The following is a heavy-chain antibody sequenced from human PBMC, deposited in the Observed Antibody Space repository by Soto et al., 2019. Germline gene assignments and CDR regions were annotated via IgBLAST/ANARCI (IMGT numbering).Heavy chain of an antibody. CDR3: ARQDTTLNWFDP. V-gene: IGHV4-39*01. Sequence: QLQLQESGPGLGKPSETLSLTCTVSGGSISSSSYYWGWIRQPPGKGLEWIGSIYGRGSTYYNPSLKSRVTISVDMSKTQFSLKLRSVTAADTAVYYCARQDTTLNWFDPWGQGTLVTVSS. CDR2: IYGRGST. CDR1: GGSISSSSYY. J-gene: IGHJ5*02. D-gene: IGHD1-26*01.